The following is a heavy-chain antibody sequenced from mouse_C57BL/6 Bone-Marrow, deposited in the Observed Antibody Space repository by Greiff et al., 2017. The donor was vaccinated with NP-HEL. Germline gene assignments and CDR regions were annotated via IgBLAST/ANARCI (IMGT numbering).Heavy chain of an antibody. J-gene: IGHJ1*03. V-gene: IGHV5-17*01. CDR1: GFTFSDYG. Sequence: EVKLMESGGGLVKPGGSLKLSCAASGFTFSDYGMHWVRQAPEKGLEWVAYISSGSSTIYYADTVKGRFTISRDNSKNTVFLQMTSLRSEDTAMYYCATNWDWYFDVWGTGTTVTVSS. D-gene: IGHD4-1*01. CDR2: ISSGSSTI. CDR3: ATNWDWYFDV.